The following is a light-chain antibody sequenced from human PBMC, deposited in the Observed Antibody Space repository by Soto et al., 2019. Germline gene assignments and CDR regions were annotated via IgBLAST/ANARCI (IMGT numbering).Light chain of an antibody. CDR3: TSYTTDTALV. CDR2: EVT. J-gene: IGLJ1*01. Sequence: QSALTQPRSVSGSPGQSVTISCTGTSSDVGGYNFVSWYQRPPGKAPKLLIYEVTNRPSGVSSRFSGSKSGSTASLTISGLQAEDEGDYYCTSYTTDTALVFGTGTKVTVL. CDR1: SSDVGGYNF. V-gene: IGLV2-14*01.